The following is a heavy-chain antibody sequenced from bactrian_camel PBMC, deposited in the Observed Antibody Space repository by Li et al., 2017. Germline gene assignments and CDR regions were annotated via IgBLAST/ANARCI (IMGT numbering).Heavy chain of an antibody. CDR1: GFTFSIYA. Sequence: VQLVESGGGLVQPGGSLRLSCAASGFTFSIYAMSWVRQAPGKGLECLSYINTGGDSTYYADSVKGRFTISRDNAKNTLYLQLDSLKTEDTAMYYCAKAENWWSDYAQWGQGTQVTVS. J-gene: IGHJ4*01. D-gene: IGHD4*01. CDR3: AKAENWWSDYAQ. V-gene: IGHV3S31*01. CDR2: INTGGDST.